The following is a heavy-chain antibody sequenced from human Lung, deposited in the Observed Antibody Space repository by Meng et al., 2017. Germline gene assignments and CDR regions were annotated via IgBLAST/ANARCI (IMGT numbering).Heavy chain of an antibody. Sequence: HVQRLQSGAEVKQPGASLKVSCKASDSTFTGYGVCWVRQAPGQGLEWMAWLGAHPGDTSFAPKFLGRVTVTADTATATAYMELRSLRSDDTAVYYCARGTPGRSYCDYWGLGTLVTVSS. J-gene: IGHJ4*02. CDR1: DSTFTGYG. CDR2: LGAHPGDT. CDR3: ARGTPGRSYCDY. D-gene: IGHD3-10*01. V-gene: IGHV1-18*01.